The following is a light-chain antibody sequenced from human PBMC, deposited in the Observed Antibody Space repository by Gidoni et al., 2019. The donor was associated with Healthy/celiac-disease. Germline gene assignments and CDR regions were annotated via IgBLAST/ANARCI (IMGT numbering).Light chain of an antibody. CDR3: QQSYSTPWT. Sequence: IQMTQSPSSLSASVGDRVTITCRASQSISSYLHWYQQKPGKAPKLLICAASSLQSGVPSRFSGSGSGTDFTLTISSLQPEDFATYYCQQSYSTPWTFGQGTKVEIK. CDR1: QSISSY. J-gene: IGKJ1*01. V-gene: IGKV1-39*01. CDR2: AAS.